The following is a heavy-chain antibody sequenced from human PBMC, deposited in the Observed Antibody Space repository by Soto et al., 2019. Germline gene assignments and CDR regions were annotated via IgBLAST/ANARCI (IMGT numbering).Heavy chain of an antibody. J-gene: IGHJ6*02. CDR2: IYYSGIT. CDR3: ARGERLTMVRGVWNGMDV. CDR1: GGSISSRSYY. V-gene: IGHV4-39*01. D-gene: IGHD3-10*01. Sequence: XETLSLPGTVAGGSISSRSYYWGWIRQPPGKVLEWIGSIYYSGITYYNPSLKSRVTISVDTSKNQFSLKLSSVTAADTAVYYCARGERLTMVRGVWNGMDVWGQGTTVTVSS.